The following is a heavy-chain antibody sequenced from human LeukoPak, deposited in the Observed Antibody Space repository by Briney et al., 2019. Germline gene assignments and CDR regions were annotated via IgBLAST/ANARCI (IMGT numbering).Heavy chain of an antibody. CDR1: GFTFSSYW. CDR2: IKQDGSEK. D-gene: IGHD6-13*01. CDR3: ARVVFGGIAAAGNWFDP. J-gene: IGHJ5*02. Sequence: GGSLRLSCAASGFTFSSYWMSWVRQAPGKGLEWVANIKQDGSEKYYVDSVKGRFTISRDNAKNSLYLQMNSLRAEDTAVYYCARVVFGGIAAAGNWFDPWGQGTLVTVSS. V-gene: IGHV3-7*03.